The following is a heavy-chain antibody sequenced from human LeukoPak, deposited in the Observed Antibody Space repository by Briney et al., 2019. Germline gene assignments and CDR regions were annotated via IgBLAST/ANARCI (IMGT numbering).Heavy chain of an antibody. Sequence: GGPLRLSCAASGFTFSSYAMHWVRQAPCKGLEWVAFIHYDGSNNYYADSVKGRFTISRDNSKNTLYLQMNTLRADDTAVYYCAKDHGSSDWYYFDYWGQGTLVTVSS. CDR2: IHYDGSNN. CDR1: GFTFSSYA. D-gene: IGHD6-13*01. V-gene: IGHV3-30*02. J-gene: IGHJ4*02. CDR3: AKDHGSSDWYYFDY.